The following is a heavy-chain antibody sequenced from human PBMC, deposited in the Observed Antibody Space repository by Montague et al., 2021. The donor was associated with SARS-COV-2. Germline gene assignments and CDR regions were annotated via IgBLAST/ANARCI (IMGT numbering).Heavy chain of an antibody. D-gene: IGHD4-17*01. CDR3: ARHRNYGDHSLDNWFHP. CDR2: IYNSGTS. V-gene: IGHV4-39*01. CDR1: GDSTSCSNCY. J-gene: IGHJ5*02. Sequence: SETLSLTCTVSGDSTSCSNCYWSWHRPAPGPGLDWIGTIYNSGTSYYNPSLKSRLTISIDTSKNQFSLKLTSVTAADTAVYYCARHRNYGDHSLDNWFHPWGQGTLVTVSS.